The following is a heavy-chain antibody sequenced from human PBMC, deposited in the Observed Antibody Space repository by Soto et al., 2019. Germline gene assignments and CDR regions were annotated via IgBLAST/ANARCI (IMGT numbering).Heavy chain of an antibody. CDR1: GGSFSGYY. J-gene: IGHJ4*02. CDR2: INHSGST. D-gene: IGHD3-10*01. CDR3: ARRIRGRSIDY. Sequence: QVQLQQWGAGLLKPSETLSLTCAVYGGSFSGYYWSWIRQPPGKGLEWIGEINHSGSTNYNPSLKSRVTISVDTSKSQFALKLSSVTAADTAVYYCARRIRGRSIDYWGQGTLVSVS. V-gene: IGHV4-34*01.